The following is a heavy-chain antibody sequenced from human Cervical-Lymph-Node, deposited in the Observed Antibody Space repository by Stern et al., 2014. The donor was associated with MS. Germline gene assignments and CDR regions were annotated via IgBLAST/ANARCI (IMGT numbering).Heavy chain of an antibody. J-gene: IGHJ6*02. CDR3: ARDNDDNGMDV. CDR2: FIPLFGTT. D-gene: IGHD1-1*01. V-gene: IGHV1-69*01. Sequence: VQLVESGADVKKPGSSVKVSCTASGDTFINFGISWVRQAPGQGLEWMGGFIPLFGTTEYAKKFQGRVTISADESATTVYMELSGLRSEDTAVYYCARDNDDNGMDVWGQGTTVTVTS. CDR1: GDTFINFG.